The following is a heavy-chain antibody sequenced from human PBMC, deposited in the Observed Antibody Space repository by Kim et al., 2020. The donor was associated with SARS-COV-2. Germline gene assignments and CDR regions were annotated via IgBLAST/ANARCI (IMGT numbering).Heavy chain of an antibody. Sequence: YYADSVKGRFTISRDNAKNSLYLQMNSLRAEDTAVYYCARRGIAVAGTDYWGQGTLVTVSS. D-gene: IGHD6-19*01. CDR3: ARRGIAVAGTDY. J-gene: IGHJ4*02. V-gene: IGHV3-11*01.